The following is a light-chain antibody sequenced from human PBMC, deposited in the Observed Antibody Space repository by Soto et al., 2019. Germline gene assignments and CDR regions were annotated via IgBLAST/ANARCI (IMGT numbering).Light chain of an antibody. V-gene: IGLV2-14*03. J-gene: IGLJ3*02. CDR2: EVS. Sequence: QPVLTQPASVSGSPGQSITISCTGTSSDVGAYNYVSWYQQHPGKAPKLMIYEVSNQTSGVSNRFSGSKSANTAALTISGLQAGDEADYYCRSYTSSSTWLFGGGTKLTVL. CDR1: SSDVGAYNY. CDR3: RSYTSSSTWL.